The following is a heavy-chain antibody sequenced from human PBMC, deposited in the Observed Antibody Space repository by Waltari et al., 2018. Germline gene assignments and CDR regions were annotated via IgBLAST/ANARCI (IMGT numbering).Heavy chain of an antibody. D-gene: IGHD3-10*01. Sequence: QVQLVQSGAEVKKPGSSVKVSCKASGGTFSSYGISWVRQAPGQGLEWMGGIITIVGIANYAQKFQGRVTITADKSTSTAYMELSTLRSEDTAVYYCARDIGGDFDYWGQGTLVTVSS. J-gene: IGHJ4*02. CDR3: ARDIGGDFDY. CDR1: GGTFSSYG. CDR2: IITIVGIA. V-gene: IGHV1-69*10.